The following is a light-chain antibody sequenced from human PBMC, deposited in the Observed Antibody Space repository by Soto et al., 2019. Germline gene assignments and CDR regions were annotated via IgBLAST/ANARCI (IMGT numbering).Light chain of an antibody. J-gene: IGKJ1*01. CDR2: RAS. V-gene: IGKV3-20*01. Sequence: ELTQDRGTLSSSEGYCSTHSCRASQSVNNNYVAWYQQKPGQAPRLLIFRASNKATGIPDRFSGSGSGTEFILTISGLEPEDSGIYHCHQHGGSPETFGQGTKVDVK. CDR1: QSVNNNY. CDR3: HQHGGSPET.